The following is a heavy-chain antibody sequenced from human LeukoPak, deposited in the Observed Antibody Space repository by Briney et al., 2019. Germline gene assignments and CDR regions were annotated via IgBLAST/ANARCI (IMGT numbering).Heavy chain of an antibody. CDR3: ARGSGSYHKLTEGFDY. CDR1: GGSISSSSYY. Sequence: PSETLSLTCTVSGGSISSSSYYWSWIRQPPGKGLEWIGYIYYSGSTNYNPSLKSRVTISVDTSKNQFSLKLSSVTAADTAVYYCARGSGSYHKLTEGFDYWGQGTLVTVSS. D-gene: IGHD3-10*01. J-gene: IGHJ4*02. CDR2: IYYSGST. V-gene: IGHV4-61*01.